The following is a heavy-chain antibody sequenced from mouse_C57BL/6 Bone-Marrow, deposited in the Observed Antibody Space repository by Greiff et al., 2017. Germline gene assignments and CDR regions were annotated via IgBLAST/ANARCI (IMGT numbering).Heavy chain of an antibody. J-gene: IGHJ3*01. Sequence: LQQPGAELVKPGASVTLSCKASGYTFTSYWMHWVKQRPGQGLEWIGMIHPNSGSTNYNEKFKSKATLTVDKSSSTAYMQLSSLTSEDSAVYYCARGDLRAWFAYWGQGTLVTVSA. V-gene: IGHV1-64*01. D-gene: IGHD1-1*01. CDR2: IHPNSGST. CDR1: GYTFTSYW. CDR3: ARGDLRAWFAY.